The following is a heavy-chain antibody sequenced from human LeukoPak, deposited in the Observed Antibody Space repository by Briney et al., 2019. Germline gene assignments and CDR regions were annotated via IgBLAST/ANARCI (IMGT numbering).Heavy chain of an antibody. V-gene: IGHV1-18*01. D-gene: IGHD2-2*01. CDR3: ARALPGAYCGTTTCFSDH. CDR2: ISAYNGNT. CDR1: VSIFTRYV. J-gene: IGHJ4*02. Sequence: GASLKVSCKPSVSIFTRYVISSVRQAPGHGLEWVGWISAYNGNTNYAQNVQGRVTLTTDTSTTTAYMELRSLRSDDTAVNYCARALPGAYCGTTTCFSDHWGQGTLVTVSS.